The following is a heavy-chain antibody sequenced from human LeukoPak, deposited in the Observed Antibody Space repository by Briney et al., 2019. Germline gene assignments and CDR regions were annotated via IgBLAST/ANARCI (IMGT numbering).Heavy chain of an antibody. V-gene: IGHV3-23*01. CDR2: ISGSGGST. CDR1: GFTFSNYA. CDR3: AKDRDDGFDI. J-gene: IGHJ3*02. Sequence: GGSLRLSCAASGFTFSNYAMSWVRQAPGKGLEWVSGISGSGGSTYYADSVKGRFTISRDNSKNTLYLQMNSLRAEDTAVYYCAKDRDDGFDIWGQGTMVSVSS.